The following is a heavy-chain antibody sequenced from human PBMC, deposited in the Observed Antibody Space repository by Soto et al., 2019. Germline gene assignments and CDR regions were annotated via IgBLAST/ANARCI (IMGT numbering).Heavy chain of an antibody. Sequence: SETLSLTCAVSGGSISSGGYSWSWIRQPPGKGLEWIGYIYHSGSTYYNPSLKSRVTISVDRSKNQFSLKLSSVTAADTAVYYCARGPPRYYFDYWGQGTLVTVSS. CDR2: IYHSGST. CDR3: ARGPPRYYFDY. V-gene: IGHV4-30-2*01. J-gene: IGHJ4*02. CDR1: GGSISSGGYS.